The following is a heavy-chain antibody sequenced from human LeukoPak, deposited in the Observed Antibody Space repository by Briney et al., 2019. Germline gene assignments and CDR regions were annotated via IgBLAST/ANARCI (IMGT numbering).Heavy chain of an antibody. CDR2: IYYSGST. J-gene: IGHJ4*02. CDR3: AIYFWNGVFDY. Sequence: SETLSLTCTVSGGSISSYYWSWIRQPPGKGLEWIGYIYYSGSTNYNPSLKSRVTISVDTSKNQFSLKLSSVTAADTAVYYCAIYFWNGVFDYWGQGTLVTVSS. D-gene: IGHD3-3*01. V-gene: IGHV4-59*08. CDR1: GGSISSYY.